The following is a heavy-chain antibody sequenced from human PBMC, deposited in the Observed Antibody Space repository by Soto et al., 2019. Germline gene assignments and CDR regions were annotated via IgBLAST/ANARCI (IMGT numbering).Heavy chain of an antibody. D-gene: IGHD2-21*02. CDR2: ISSNSDKT. V-gene: IGHV3-48*02. J-gene: IGHJ4*02. CDR1: GFRFSEHS. Sequence: GGSLRLSCVASGFRFSEHSMNWVRQAPGKGLQWISYISSNSDKTYYADSVKGRFTVSRDNAKNALFLQMNSLRDDDTATYYCARLPKGSLVTAWGQGARVTVSS. CDR3: ARLPKGSLVTA.